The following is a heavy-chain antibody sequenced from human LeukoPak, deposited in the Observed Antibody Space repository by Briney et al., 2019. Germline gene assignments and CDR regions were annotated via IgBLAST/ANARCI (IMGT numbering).Heavy chain of an antibody. V-gene: IGHV3-23*01. CDR3: AKDPIVVVTID. CDR1: GFTFSSYA. CDR2: ISGSGGST. J-gene: IGHJ4*02. D-gene: IGHD2-21*02. Sequence: GGSLRLSCAASGFTFSSYAMSWVRQAPGKGLEWVSAISGSGGSTYYADSVKGRFTISRDNSKNTLYLQMNSLRAEDTGVYYCAKDPIVVVTIDWGQGTLVTVSS.